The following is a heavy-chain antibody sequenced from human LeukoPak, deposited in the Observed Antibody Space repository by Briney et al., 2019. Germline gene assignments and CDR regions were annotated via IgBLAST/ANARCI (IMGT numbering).Heavy chain of an antibody. CDR3: ARDPSSTSPEEGYWYFDL. D-gene: IGHD2-2*01. CDR1: GGSISSGGYS. Sequence: PSQTLSLTCAVSGGSISSGGYSWSWIRQPPGKGLEWIGYIYHSGSTYYNPSPKSRVTISVDRSKNQFSLKLSSVTAADTAVYYCARDPSSTSPEEGYWYFDLWGRGTLVTVSS. CDR2: IYHSGST. J-gene: IGHJ2*01. V-gene: IGHV4-30-2*01.